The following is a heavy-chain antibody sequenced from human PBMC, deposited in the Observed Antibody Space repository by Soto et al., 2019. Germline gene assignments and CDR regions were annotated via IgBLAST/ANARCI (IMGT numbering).Heavy chain of an antibody. CDR2: LRDSGVSP. V-gene: IGHV3-23*01. J-gene: IGHJ6*02. D-gene: IGHD5-18*01. CDR1: GFPFSSYA. CDR3: AKMTSDSYGRNYGMDV. Sequence: EVHLLESGGGLVQPGGSLRLSCAGSGFPFSSYAMSWVRQAPEKGLEWVSALRDSGVSPYYADSVKGRFTISRDNSKNTLYLQMDSLRVEDTALYYCAKMTSDSYGRNYGMDVWGHGTTVTVSS.